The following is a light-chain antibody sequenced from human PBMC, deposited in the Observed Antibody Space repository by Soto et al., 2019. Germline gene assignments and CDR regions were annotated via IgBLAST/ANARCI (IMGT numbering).Light chain of an antibody. CDR3: QQYGSSPWT. Sequence: ETVLTQSPGTLSLPPGERATLSCRASQSVSSSYLVWHQQKPGQAPRLLIYAASRRATGIPDRFSGSGSGTDFTLTISRLEPEDFAVYYCQQYGSSPWTFGQGTKVDIK. J-gene: IGKJ1*01. CDR2: AAS. CDR1: QSVSSSY. V-gene: IGKV3-20*01.